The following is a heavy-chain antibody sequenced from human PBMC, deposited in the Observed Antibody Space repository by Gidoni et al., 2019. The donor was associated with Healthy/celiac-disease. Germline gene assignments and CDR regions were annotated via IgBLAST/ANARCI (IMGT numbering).Heavy chain of an antibody. CDR3: ASSRYCSSTSCYSYFDY. CDR1: GFTFSSYR. J-gene: IGHJ4*02. D-gene: IGHD2-2*01. Sequence: EVQLVESGGGLVTPGGSLRLSCAASGFTFSSYRMNWVRQAPGKGLEWVSSISSSSSYIYYADSVKGRFTISRDNAKNSLYLQMNSLRAEDTAVYYCASSRYCSSTSCYSYFDYWGQGTLVTVSS. CDR2: ISSSSSYI. V-gene: IGHV3-21*01.